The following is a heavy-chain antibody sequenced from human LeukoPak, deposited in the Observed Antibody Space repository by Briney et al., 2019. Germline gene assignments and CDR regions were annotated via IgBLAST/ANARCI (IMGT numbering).Heavy chain of an antibody. Sequence: PGGSLRLSCAASGFTFSNYAMHWVRQAPGKGLEWVTFIRYDGSNKYYAESVKGRFTISRDNSKNTLYLQVSSLRAEDTAVYYCAKAIHSSSSGVVDYWGQGTLVTVSS. V-gene: IGHV3-30*02. CDR2: IRYDGSNK. CDR3: AKAIHSSSSGVVDY. J-gene: IGHJ4*02. D-gene: IGHD6-6*01. CDR1: GFTFSNYA.